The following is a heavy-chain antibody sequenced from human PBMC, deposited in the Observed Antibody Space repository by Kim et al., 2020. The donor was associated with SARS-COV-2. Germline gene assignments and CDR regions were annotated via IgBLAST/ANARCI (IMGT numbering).Heavy chain of an antibody. D-gene: IGHD2-8*02. CDR1: GFNFRDAW. J-gene: IGHJ3*02. V-gene: IGHV3-15*01. CDR2: IKTKAAGGAT. CDR3: TTEVCTGGTYSVKNAFDI. Sequence: GGSLRLSCAASGFNFRDAWMTWVRQAPGKGLEWVARIKTKAAGGATDYAAPVKGRFTISRDDSKNTVFLQMNSLKSEDRGVYYCTTEVCTGGTYSVKNAFDIWGQGTMVTVSS.